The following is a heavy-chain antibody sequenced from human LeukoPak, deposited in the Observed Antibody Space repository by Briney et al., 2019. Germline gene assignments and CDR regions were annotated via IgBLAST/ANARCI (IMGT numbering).Heavy chain of an antibody. V-gene: IGHV3-23*01. J-gene: IGHJ4*02. CDR1: GFTFSSYA. D-gene: IGHD6-13*01. CDR3: ANHGGSSRPRKYYFDY. CDR2: ISGSGGST. Sequence: GGSLRLSCAASGFTFSSYAMSWVRQAPGKGLEWVSAISGSGGSTYYADSVKGRFTISRDNSKNTLYLQMNSLRAEDTAVYYCANHGGSSRPRKYYFDYWGQGTLVTVSS.